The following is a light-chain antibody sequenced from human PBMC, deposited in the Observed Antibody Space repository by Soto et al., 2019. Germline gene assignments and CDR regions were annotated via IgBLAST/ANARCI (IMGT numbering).Light chain of an antibody. V-gene: IGKV1-27*01. J-gene: IGKJ3*01. CDR2: AAS. CDR1: QGIANY. Sequence: DIQMTQSPSSLSESVGDRVTITCRASQGIANYLAWYQQKPGKVPKLLIYAASTLEPGVPSRFSGSGFGTDFTLSISSLQPEDFATYYCQKYNGDPFTFGPGTKVDIK. CDR3: QKYNGDPFT.